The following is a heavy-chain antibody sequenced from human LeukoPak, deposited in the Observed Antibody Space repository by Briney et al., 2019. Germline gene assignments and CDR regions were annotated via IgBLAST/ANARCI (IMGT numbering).Heavy chain of an antibody. CDR2: IYYSGST. J-gene: IGHJ6*03. D-gene: IGHD3-3*01. CDR3: ARAGTYYDFWSGYLGPDDMDV. V-gene: IGHV4-59*11. Sequence: SETLSLTCTVSGGPISSHYWSWIRQPPGKGLEWIGYIYYSGSTNYNPSLKSRVTISVDTSKNQFSLKLSSVTAADTAVYYCARAGTYYDFWSGYLGPDDMDVWGKGTTVTVSS. CDR1: GGPISSHY.